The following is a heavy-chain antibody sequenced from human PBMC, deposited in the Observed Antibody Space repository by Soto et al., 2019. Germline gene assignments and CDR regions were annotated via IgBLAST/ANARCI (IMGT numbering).Heavy chain of an antibody. CDR3: ARPPAWYDRHPVDI. CDR2: IHPGDSDT. Sequence: GECVTISCNASRDSFTSYGLVWVLQMPGKGLACTAIIHPGDSDTRYSPSLQGQVTSSADKSISTAYLPWSSLNASDTAMYYFARPPAWYDRHPVDIWGQGTMVTGSS. V-gene: IGHV5-51*01. CDR1: RDSFTSYG. J-gene: IGHJ3*02. D-gene: IGHD2-15*01.